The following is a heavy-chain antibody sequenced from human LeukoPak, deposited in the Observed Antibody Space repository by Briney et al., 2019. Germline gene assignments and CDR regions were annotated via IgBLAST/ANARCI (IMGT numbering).Heavy chain of an antibody. D-gene: IGHD6-19*01. Sequence: GGSLRLSCTASGFTFGDYLMSWFRQAPGKGLEWVGFISGGTTEYAASVKGRFTISRDDSTSIAYLQMNRLTTEDTAVYYCSRGSAWLSVYWGQGTLVTVSS. J-gene: IGHJ4*02. CDR3: SRGSAWLSVY. V-gene: IGHV3-49*03. CDR2: ISGGTT. CDR1: GFTFGDYL.